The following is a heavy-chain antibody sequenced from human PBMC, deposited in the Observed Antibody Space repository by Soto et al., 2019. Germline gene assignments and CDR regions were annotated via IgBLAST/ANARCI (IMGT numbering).Heavy chain of an antibody. CDR1: GFTVSSNY. Sequence: GSPRLSCAASGFTVSSNYMSWVRQAPGKGLEWVSVIYSGGSTYYADSVKGRFTISRDNSKNTLYLQMNSLRAEDTAVYYCARERLSGSYLFDYWGQGTLVTVSS. CDR2: IYSGGST. V-gene: IGHV3-53*01. CDR3: ARERLSGSYLFDY. D-gene: IGHD1-26*01. J-gene: IGHJ4*02.